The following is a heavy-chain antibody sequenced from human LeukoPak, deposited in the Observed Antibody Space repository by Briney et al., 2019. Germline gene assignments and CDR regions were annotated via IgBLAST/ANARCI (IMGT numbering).Heavy chain of an antibody. CDR1: GYPFTGYY. CDR3: ARGFDWLEYYFDY. V-gene: IGHV1-2*02. Sequence: ASVKVSCNASGYPFTGYYIHWVRQAPGQGLEWMGWVNPNSGGTNYAQKFQGRVIMTRDTSFSTAYMDLSRLRSDDTAVYYCARGFDWLEYYFDYWGQGTLVTVSS. J-gene: IGHJ4*02. D-gene: IGHD3-9*01. CDR2: VNPNSGGT.